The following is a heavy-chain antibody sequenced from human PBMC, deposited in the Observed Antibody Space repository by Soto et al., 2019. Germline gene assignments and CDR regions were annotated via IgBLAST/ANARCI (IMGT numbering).Heavy chain of an antibody. D-gene: IGHD1-26*01. Sequence: QVQLQQSGPGLVKPSQTLSLTCAITGDSVSSNSAGWSWVRQSPSRGLEWLGRTYYRSKWYYEYAVSVRGRITINPDTANIQYSLQLFSVTPEDTAVYFCARGEQYSGRIFDYWGQGTLVTVSS. CDR3: ARGEQYSGRIFDY. CDR2: TYYRSKWYY. CDR1: GDSVSSNSAG. V-gene: IGHV6-1*01. J-gene: IGHJ4*01.